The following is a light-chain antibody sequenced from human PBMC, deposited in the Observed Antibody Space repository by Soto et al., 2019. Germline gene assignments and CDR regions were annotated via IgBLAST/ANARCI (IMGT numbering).Light chain of an antibody. Sequence: DIQMTQSPSSLSASVGDRVTITCRASQSISSYLNWYQQKPGKAPKLLIYAASSLQSGVPSRFSGSGSGTDFTLTISSLQHEDFATYYCQQSYSTPMCTFGQGTKVDIK. CDR3: QQSYSTPMCT. CDR2: AAS. V-gene: IGKV1-39*01. CDR1: QSISSY. J-gene: IGKJ2*02.